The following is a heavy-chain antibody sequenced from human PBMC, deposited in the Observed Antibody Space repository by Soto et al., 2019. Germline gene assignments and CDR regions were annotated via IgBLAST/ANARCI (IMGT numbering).Heavy chain of an antibody. V-gene: IGHV4-4*02. CDR1: GASIKSDTW. J-gene: IGHJ4*02. D-gene: IGHD3-10*01. CDR3: ARADSVMVEKGFDL. CDR2: IYHNGRA. Sequence: SETLSLTGDVSGASIKSDTWWTWVRQSPGKGLEWIGEIYHNGRAFDNPSLKGRVTISIDKSNNQFSLNLTSVTAADTAVYYCARADSVMVEKGFDLCGQGTLVTFSS.